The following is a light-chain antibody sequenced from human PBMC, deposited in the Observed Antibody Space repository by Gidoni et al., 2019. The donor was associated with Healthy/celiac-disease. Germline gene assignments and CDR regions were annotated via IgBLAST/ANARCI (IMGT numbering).Light chain of an antibody. CDR1: QSVSSSY. J-gene: IGKJ2*01. Sequence: EIVLTHSTGTLSLSPGERATLSCRASQSVSSSYLAWYPQKPGQARRLLIYGASSSATGIPDRFSGSGSGTDFTLTISRLEPEDFAVYYCQQYGSSPYTFGQGTKLEIK. CDR3: QQYGSSPYT. CDR2: GAS. V-gene: IGKV3-20*01.